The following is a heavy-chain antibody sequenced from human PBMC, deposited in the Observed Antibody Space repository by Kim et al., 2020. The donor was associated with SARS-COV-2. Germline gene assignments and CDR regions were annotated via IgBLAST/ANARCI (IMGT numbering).Heavy chain of an antibody. J-gene: IGHJ1*01. V-gene: IGHV3-74*01. D-gene: IGHD3-22*01. CDR3: ARAGDYDISGYYGFFHH. Sequence: SVKSRFTISRDNAKNTLYLQMNSLRPEDTAVYYCARAGDYDISGYYGFFHHWRQGALVTVSS.